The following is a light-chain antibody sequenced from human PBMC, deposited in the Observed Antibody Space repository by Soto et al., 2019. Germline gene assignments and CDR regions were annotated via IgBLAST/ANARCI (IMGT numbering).Light chain of an antibody. CDR1: SRDVGGYNY. CDR3: SSYAGSFYV. Sequence: QSVLSQPPSASGSPGQVVTISCTGTSRDVGGYNYVSWYQQHPGKAPKLMIYEVSKRPSGVPDRFSGSKSGNTASLTVSGLQAEDEADYYCSSYAGSFYVFGTGTKVTVL. J-gene: IGLJ1*01. V-gene: IGLV2-8*01. CDR2: EVS.